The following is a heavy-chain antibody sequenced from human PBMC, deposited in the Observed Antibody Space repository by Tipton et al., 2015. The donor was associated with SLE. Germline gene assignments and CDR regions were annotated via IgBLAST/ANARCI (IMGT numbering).Heavy chain of an antibody. CDR1: GYTFTSYG. V-gene: IGHV1-18*04. CDR2: ISAYNGNT. J-gene: IGHJ4*02. D-gene: IGHD5-18*01. CDR3: ARSPGGYSSGY. Sequence: QVQLVPSGAEVKKPGASVKVSCKASGYTFTSYGISWVRQAPGQGLEWMGWISAYNGNTNYAQKFQGRVTITADKSTSTAYMELSSLRSEDTAVYYCARSPGGYSSGYWGQGTLVTVSS.